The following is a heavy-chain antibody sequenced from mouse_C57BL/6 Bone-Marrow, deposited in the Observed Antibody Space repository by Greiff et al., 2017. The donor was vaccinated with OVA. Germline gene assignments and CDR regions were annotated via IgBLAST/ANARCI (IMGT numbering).Heavy chain of an antibody. Sequence: PEQGLEWIGWIYPRDGSTKYNEKFKGKATLTVDTSSSTAYMELHSLTSEDSAVYFCASGGDEDYDGGRGYYFDYWGQGTTLTVSS. CDR3: ASGGDEDYDGGRGYYFDY. V-gene: IGHV1-85*01. J-gene: IGHJ2*01. CDR2: IYPRDGST. D-gene: IGHD2-4*01.